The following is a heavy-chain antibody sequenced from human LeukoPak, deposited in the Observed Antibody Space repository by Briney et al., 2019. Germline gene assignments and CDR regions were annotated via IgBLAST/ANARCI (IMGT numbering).Heavy chain of an antibody. D-gene: IGHD3-22*01. Sequence: PSETLSLTCTVSGGSISSSSYYWGWIRQPPGKGLEWIGSIYYSGSTYYNPSLKSRVTISVDTSKNQFSLKLSSVTAADTAVYYCARGGYDSSGFRFDYWGQGTLVTVSS. V-gene: IGHV4-39*01. J-gene: IGHJ4*02. CDR2: IYYSGST. CDR3: ARGGYDSSGFRFDY. CDR1: GGSISSSSYY.